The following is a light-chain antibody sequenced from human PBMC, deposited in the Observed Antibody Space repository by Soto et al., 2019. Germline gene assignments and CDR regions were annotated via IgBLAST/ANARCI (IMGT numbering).Light chain of an antibody. CDR1: SSDVGSYNL. J-gene: IGLJ1*01. CDR3: CSYAGSSTYV. V-gene: IGLV2-23*01. CDR2: EGS. Sequence: QSVLTQPASVSGSPGQPFTISCTGTSSDVGSYNLVSWYQQHPGKAPKLMIYEGSKRPSGVSNRFSGSKSGNTASLTISGLQAEDEADYYCCSYAGSSTYVFGTGTKVTVL.